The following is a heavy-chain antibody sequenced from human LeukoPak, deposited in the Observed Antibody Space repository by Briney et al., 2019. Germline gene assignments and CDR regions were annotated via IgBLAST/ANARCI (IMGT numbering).Heavy chain of an antibody. Sequence: ASVKVSCKASRGTFSNYVISWVRQAPGQGLEWMGRIIPIVGIANYAQNFQGRVTITADKSTSTAYMELSSLRSEDTAVYYCARNEEGFGESLIGWGQGTLVTVSS. V-gene: IGHV1-69*04. CDR1: RGTFSNYV. D-gene: IGHD3-10*01. J-gene: IGHJ4*02. CDR2: IIPIVGIA. CDR3: ARNEEGFGESLIG.